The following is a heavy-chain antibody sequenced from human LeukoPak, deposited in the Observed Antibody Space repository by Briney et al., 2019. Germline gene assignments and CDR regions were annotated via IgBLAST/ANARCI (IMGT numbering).Heavy chain of an antibody. CDR2: ISSSSSYI. D-gene: IGHD6-19*01. Sequence: PGGSLRLSCAASGFTFSSYSMNWVRRAPGKGLEWVSSISSSSSYIYYADSVKGRSTISRDNAKNSLYLQMNSLRAEDTAVYYCARVYSSGWYEWWAFDYWGQGTLVTVSS. V-gene: IGHV3-21*01. CDR3: ARVYSSGWYEWWAFDY. CDR1: GFTFSSYS. J-gene: IGHJ4*02.